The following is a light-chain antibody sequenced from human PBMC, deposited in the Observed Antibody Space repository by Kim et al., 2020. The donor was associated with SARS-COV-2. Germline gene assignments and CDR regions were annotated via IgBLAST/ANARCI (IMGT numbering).Light chain of an antibody. CDR2: KSS. V-gene: IGKV1-5*03. J-gene: IGKJ1*01. CDR1: QSISSW. CDR3: QQYNSYSRT. Sequence: DIQMTQSPSTLSASVGDRVTITCRASQSISSWLAWYQQKPGKAPKLLIYKSSSLESGVPSRFSGSGSGTEFTLTISSLQPGDFATYYCQQYNSYSRTFGQGTKVDIK.